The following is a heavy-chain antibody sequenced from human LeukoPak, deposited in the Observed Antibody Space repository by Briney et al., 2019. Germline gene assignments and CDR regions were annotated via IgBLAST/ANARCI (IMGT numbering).Heavy chain of an antibody. CDR2: INPSGGST. J-gene: IGHJ4*02. V-gene: IGHV1-46*01. Sequence: GASVKVSCKASGYTFTSYYMHWVRQAPGQGLEWMGIINPSGGSTSYAQKFQGRVTMTRDMSTSTVYMELSSLRSEDTAVYYCARGIAVAGLEYYFDYWGQGTLVTVSS. CDR1: GYTFTSYY. D-gene: IGHD6-19*01. CDR3: ARGIAVAGLEYYFDY.